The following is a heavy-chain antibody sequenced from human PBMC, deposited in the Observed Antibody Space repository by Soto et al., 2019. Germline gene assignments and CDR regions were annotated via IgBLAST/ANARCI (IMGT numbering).Heavy chain of an antibody. CDR1: GFTVSSYG. CDR2: ISGSGGST. J-gene: IGHJ4*02. CDR3: AKASAPGGTYFPLWF. Sequence: GGSLGLACAASGFTVSSYGMSWVRQAPGKGLEWVSSISGSGGSTYYADSVKGRFTISRDNSKNTLYLQMNSLRAEDTAVYYCAKASAPGGTYFPLWFWGQGTLVTLSS. V-gene: IGHV3-23*01. D-gene: IGHD1-26*01.